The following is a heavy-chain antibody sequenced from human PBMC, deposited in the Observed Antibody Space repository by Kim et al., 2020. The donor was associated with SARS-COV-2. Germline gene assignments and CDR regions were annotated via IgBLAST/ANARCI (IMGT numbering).Heavy chain of an antibody. CDR3: ARASYDSSGYYYSAYYYYGMDV. J-gene: IGHJ6*02. CDR1: GGSISSSNW. V-gene: IGHV4-4*02. CDR2: IYHSGST. Sequence: SETLSLTCAVSGGSISSSNWWSWVRQPPGKGLEWIGEIYHSGSTNYNPSLKSRVTISVDKSKNQFSLKLSSVTAADTAVYYCARASYDSSGYYYSAYYYYGMDVWGQGTTVTVSS. D-gene: IGHD3-22*01.